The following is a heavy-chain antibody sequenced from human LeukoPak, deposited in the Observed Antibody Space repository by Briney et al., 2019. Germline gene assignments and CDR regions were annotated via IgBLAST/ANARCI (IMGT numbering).Heavy chain of an antibody. CDR2: ISYSGGST. V-gene: IGHV3-23*01. CDR1: GFTFSNYA. J-gene: IGHJ5*01. CDR3: AKAGARGNVNWFDS. D-gene: IGHD1-1*01. Sequence: PGGSLRLSCTATGFTFSNYAMSWVRQAPGKGLEWVSGISYSGGSTYYADSVKGQFTISRDNSKNTLYLQMNSLRAEDTAVYYCAKAGARGNVNWFDSWGQGTLVTVSS.